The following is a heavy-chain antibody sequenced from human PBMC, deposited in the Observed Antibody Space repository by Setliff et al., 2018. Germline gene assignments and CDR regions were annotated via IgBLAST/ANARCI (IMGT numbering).Heavy chain of an antibody. V-gene: IGHV1-69*10. CDR3: AREGPSMVTAPGRSGYVD. J-gene: IGHJ4*02. CDR1: GDSFSSYA. D-gene: IGHD3-22*01. Sequence: SVKVSCKASGDSFSSYAITWVRQAPGQGLEWMGRIIPLLGIPNYAQKFQGRVTITTDESTSTVYMELSSLRSEDTAVYYCAREGPSMVTAPGRSGYVDWGQGTLVTVSS. CDR2: IIPLLGIP.